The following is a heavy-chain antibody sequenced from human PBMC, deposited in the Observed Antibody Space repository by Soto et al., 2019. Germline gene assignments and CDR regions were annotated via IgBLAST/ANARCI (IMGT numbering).Heavy chain of an antibody. CDR1: GYSFTSYW. D-gene: IGHD6-13*01. V-gene: IGHV5-10-1*01. CDR3: ASFPAAAQYYYYYGMDF. CDR2: IDPSDSYT. Sequence: GESLKISCKGSGYSFTSYWISWVRQMPGKGLEWMGRIDPSDSYTNYSPSFQGHVTISADKSISTAYLQWSSLKASDTAMYYCASFPAAAQYYYYYGMDFWGQGTTVTVSS. J-gene: IGHJ6*02.